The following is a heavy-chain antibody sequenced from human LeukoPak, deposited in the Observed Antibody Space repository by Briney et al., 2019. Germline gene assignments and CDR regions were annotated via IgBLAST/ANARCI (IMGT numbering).Heavy chain of an antibody. CDR1: GFTFSSYA. J-gene: IGHJ4*02. D-gene: IGHD3-3*01. CDR3: AKVSRITIFGVVIPPPDY. CDR2: ISGSGGST. Sequence: GGSLRLSCAASGFTFSSYAMSWVRQAPGKGLEWVSAISGSGGSTYYADSVKGRFTISRDNSKNTLYLQMNSLGAEDTAVYYCAKVSRITIFGVVIPPPDYWGQGTLVTVSS. V-gene: IGHV3-23*01.